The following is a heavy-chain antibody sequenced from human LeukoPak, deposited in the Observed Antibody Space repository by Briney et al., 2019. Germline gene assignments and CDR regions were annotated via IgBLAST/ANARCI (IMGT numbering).Heavy chain of an antibody. D-gene: IGHD2-15*01. CDR3: ARAGCSGGSCYESRGAFDI. Sequence: PSETLSLTCTVSGYSITSGYYWGWIRQPPGKGLEWIGTIYHSGSTYYNPSLKSRVTISVDTSKNQFSLKLGSVTAADTAVYYCARAGCSGGSCYESRGAFDIWGQGTMVTVSS. CDR2: IYHSGST. V-gene: IGHV4-38-2*02. CDR1: GYSITSGYY. J-gene: IGHJ3*02.